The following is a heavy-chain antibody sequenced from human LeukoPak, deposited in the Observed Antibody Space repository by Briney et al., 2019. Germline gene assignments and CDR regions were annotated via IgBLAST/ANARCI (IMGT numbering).Heavy chain of an antibody. V-gene: IGHV3-66*01. CDR1: GFTVSSNY. CDR2: IYSGGST. CDR3: ARDVSPYYDILTGRRSYYYYGMDV. D-gene: IGHD3-9*01. J-gene: IGHJ6*02. Sequence: GGSLRLSCAASGFTVSSNYMSWVRQAPGKGLEWVSVIYSGGSTYYADSVKGRFTISRDNSKNTLYLQMNSLRAEDTAVYYCARDVSPYYDILTGRRSYYYYGMDVWGQGTTVTVPS.